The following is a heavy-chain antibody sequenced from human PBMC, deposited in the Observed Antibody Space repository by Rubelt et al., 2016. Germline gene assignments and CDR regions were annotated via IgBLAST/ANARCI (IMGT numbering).Heavy chain of an antibody. CDR2: INNSGST. CDR3: ARLGGLIDY. Sequence: QVQLQQWGAGLLKPSETLSLTCAVYGGSFSGYYWSWIRQPPGKGLEWIGEINNSGSTKYNPSLKSRVTISVDTSKNQFSLKLSSGTAADTAVYYCARLGGLIDYWGQGTLVTVSS. J-gene: IGHJ4*02. CDR1: GGSFSGYY. V-gene: IGHV4-34*01.